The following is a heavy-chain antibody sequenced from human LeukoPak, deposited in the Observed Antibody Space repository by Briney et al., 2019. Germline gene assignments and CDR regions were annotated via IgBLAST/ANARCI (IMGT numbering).Heavy chain of an antibody. CDR3: ARVGYYASGPFSYFDY. V-gene: IGHV3-30*03. CDR1: GFTFSRYG. D-gene: IGHD3-10*01. J-gene: IGHJ4*02. CDR2: RSYDGTKE. Sequence: GGSLRLSCAASGFTFSRYGMHWVRQAPGKGLEWVAVRSYDGTKEDYADHVKGRFTISRDNSQNTLYLQMNSLRAEDTAVYYCARVGYYASGPFSYFDYWGQGTLVTVSS.